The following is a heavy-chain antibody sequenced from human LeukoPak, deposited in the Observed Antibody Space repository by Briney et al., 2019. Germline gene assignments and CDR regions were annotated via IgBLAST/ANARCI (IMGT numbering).Heavy chain of an antibody. CDR3: ASGSGGYSYGSYYFDY. J-gene: IGHJ4*02. Sequence: ASETLSLTCTVSGGSISSYYWSWIRQPPGRGLEWIGYIYYSGSTNYNPSLKSRVTISVDTSKNQFSLKLSSVTAADTAVYYCASGSGGYSYGSYYFDYWGQGTLVTVSS. D-gene: IGHD5-18*01. CDR1: GGSISSYY. CDR2: IYYSGST. V-gene: IGHV4-59*08.